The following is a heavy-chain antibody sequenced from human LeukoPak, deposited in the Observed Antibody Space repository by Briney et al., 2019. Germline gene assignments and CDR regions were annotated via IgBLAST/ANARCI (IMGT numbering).Heavy chain of an antibody. Sequence: SETLSLTCTVSGGSISSYYRSWIRQPAGKGLEWIGRIYTSGSTNYNPSLKSRVTMSVDTSKNQFSLKLSSVTAADTAVYYCAGTEPPTGNYNWFDPWGQGTLVTVSS. CDR3: AGTEPPTGNYNWFDP. CDR2: IYTSGST. CDR1: GGSISSYY. J-gene: IGHJ5*02. V-gene: IGHV4-4*07. D-gene: IGHD1-14*01.